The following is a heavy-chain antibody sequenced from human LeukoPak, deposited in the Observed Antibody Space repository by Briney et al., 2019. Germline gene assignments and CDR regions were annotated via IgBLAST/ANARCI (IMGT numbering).Heavy chain of an antibody. J-gene: IGHJ6*02. CDR1: GFTFSNYV. CDR2: TSYDGSNK. V-gene: IGHV3-30-3*01. D-gene: IGHD2-8*02. CDR3: AKDDCPVIYYYYGMDV. Sequence: PGRSLRLSCAASGFTFSNYVMHWVRQAPDKGLEWVAVTSYDGSNKYYADSVKGRFTISRDNSKNTLYLQMNSLRAEDTAVYYCAKDDCPVIYYYYGMDVWGQGTTVTVSS.